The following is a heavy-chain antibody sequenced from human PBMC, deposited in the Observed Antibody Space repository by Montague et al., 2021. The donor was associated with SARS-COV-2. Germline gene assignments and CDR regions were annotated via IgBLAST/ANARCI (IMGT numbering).Heavy chain of an antibody. CDR2: ISGSGDST. CDR1: GFTFSSYA. Sequence: SLRLSCAASGFTFSSYAMSWFRQAPGKGLEWVSAISGSGDSTYYADSVKGRFTISRDNSKNTLYLQMNSLRAEDTAVYYCRVGNYYDSISDYWGQGTPVTVSS. CDR3: RVGNYYDSISDY. J-gene: IGHJ4*02. V-gene: IGHV3-23*01. D-gene: IGHD3-22*01.